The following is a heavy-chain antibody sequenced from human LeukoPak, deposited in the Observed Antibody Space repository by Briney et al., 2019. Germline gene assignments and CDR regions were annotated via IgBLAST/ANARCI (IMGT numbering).Heavy chain of an antibody. V-gene: IGHV3-7*01. CDR1: GFTFSSYG. J-gene: IGHJ4*02. CDR2: IKQEGSEK. D-gene: IGHD5-12*01. CDR3: ARLLKRGYSGYDSLYYFDY. Sequence: GGSLRLSWAASGFTFSSYGMSWVRQAPGKGREGVANIKQEGSEKYYVDSVKGRFTISRDNAKNSLYLQMNSLRAEDTAVYYCARLLKRGYSGYDSLYYFDYWGQGTLVTVSS.